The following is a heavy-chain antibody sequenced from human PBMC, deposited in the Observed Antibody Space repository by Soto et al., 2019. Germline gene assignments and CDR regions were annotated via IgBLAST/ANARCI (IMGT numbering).Heavy chain of an antibody. CDR3: VQSRCGGDCLQSYSSHSYYGLDV. V-gene: IGHV2-5*02. CDR1: GFSFSSIGEG. Sequence: QITLKESGPTLVKPTQTLTLTCTFPGFSFSSIGEGVGWIRQPPGKALEWLALIYWDDDKRYSPSLKSRLTITKDTSKNQVVLTMTNMDPVDTATYYCVQSRCGGDCLQSYSSHSYYGLDVWGQGTTVPVSS. CDR2: IYWDDDK. J-gene: IGHJ6*02. D-gene: IGHD2-21*02.